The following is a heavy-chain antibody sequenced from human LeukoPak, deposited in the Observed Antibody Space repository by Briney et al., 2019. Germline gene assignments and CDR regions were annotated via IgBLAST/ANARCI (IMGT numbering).Heavy chain of an antibody. Sequence: SVKVSCKASGGTFSSYAISWVRQAPGQGLEWMGRIIPIFGIANYAQKFQGRVTITAEKSTSTAYMEMSSPRYEETAVYYCARAMGRTYCSSTRCEGYYYGMDVWGRGTKVTVSS. J-gene: IGHJ6*02. D-gene: IGHD2-2*01. CDR2: IIPIFGIA. CDR3: ARAMGRTYCSSTRCEGYYYGMDV. V-gene: IGHV1-69*04. CDR1: GGTFSSYA.